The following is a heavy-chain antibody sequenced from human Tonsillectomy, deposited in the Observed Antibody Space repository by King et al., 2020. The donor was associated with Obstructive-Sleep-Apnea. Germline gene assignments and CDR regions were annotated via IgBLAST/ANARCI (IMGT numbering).Heavy chain of an antibody. CDR3: ARKSHDYGDYVPYFDY. V-gene: IGHV4-39*07. Sequence: QLQESGPGLVKPSETLSLTCTVSGGSISSSSYYWGWIRQPPGKGLEWIGSIYYSGSTYYNPSLKSRVTISVDTSKNQFSLKRTSVTAADTAVYYCARKSHDYGDYVPYFDYWGQGTLVTVSS. CDR1: GGSISSSSYY. CDR2: IYYSGST. D-gene: IGHD4-17*01. J-gene: IGHJ4*02.